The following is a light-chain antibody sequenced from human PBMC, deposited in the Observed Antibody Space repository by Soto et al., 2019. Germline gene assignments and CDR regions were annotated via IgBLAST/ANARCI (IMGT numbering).Light chain of an antibody. CDR1: NIGSKS. Sequence: SYELTQPPSASVAPGQTARITCGGNNIGSKSVPWYQQKPGQAPVLVIFYDSDRPSGIPERFSGSNSGNTATLTISRVEAGDEADYYCQVWDTSRDHSVVFGGGTKVTVL. J-gene: IGLJ2*01. CDR3: QVWDTSRDHSVV. CDR2: YDS. V-gene: IGLV3-21*01.